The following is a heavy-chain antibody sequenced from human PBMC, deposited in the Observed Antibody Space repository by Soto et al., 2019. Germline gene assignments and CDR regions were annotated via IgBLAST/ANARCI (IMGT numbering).Heavy chain of an antibody. Sequence: QVQLEQSGAEVNRPGSSVKVSCKTTGGNFNTYPISWVRQAPGHRLEWMGKIIPIFGTPDYAQKFQGRVTINTEEATTTVYMELRSLKSDDSAVYYCARDSRLWGSTGWKRENLFDIWGQGTMVTVSP. V-gene: IGHV1-69*18. CDR2: IIPIFGTP. CDR3: ARDSRLWGSTGWKRENLFDI. J-gene: IGHJ3*02. CDR1: GGNFNTYP. D-gene: IGHD3-16*01.